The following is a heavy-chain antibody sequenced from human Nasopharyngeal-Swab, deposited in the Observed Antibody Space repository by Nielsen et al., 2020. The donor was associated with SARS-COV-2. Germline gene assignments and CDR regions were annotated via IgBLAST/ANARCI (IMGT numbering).Heavy chain of an antibody. Sequence: SETLSLTCTVSGGSISSSSYYWGWIRQPPGKGLEWIGSIYYSGSTYYNPSLKSRVTISVDTSKNQFSLKLSSVTAVDTAVYYCARGYYYDSSGYYDYWGQGTLVTVSS. D-gene: IGHD3-22*01. CDR1: GGSISSSSYY. CDR2: IYYSGST. CDR3: ARGYYYDSSGYYDY. J-gene: IGHJ4*02. V-gene: IGHV4-39*01.